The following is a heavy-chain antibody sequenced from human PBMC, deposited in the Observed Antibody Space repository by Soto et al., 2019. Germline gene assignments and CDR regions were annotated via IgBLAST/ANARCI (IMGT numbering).Heavy chain of an antibody. J-gene: IGHJ4*02. Sequence: EVQLVESGGGLVQPGGSLRLSCAASGFTFSNYEMSWVRQAPGKGLEWISYISSTASHIYYADSVKGQVTISRDNAKNSLYLQMNSLRVEDTAVYYCARENYDISGYFLDYWGQGSLVTVSS. CDR1: GFTFSNYE. CDR3: ARENYDISGYFLDY. D-gene: IGHD3-22*01. V-gene: IGHV3-48*03. CDR2: ISSTASHI.